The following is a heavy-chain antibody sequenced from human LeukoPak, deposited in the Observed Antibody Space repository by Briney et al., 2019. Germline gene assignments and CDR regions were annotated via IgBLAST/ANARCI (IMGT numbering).Heavy chain of an antibody. D-gene: IGHD3-10*01. Sequence: GRSLRLSCVASGFSLSNFQMYWVRQAPGKGLEWVSIISLDGSTEFYADSVKGRFTISRDTTSNTMHLEMNNLRIEDTAVYYCMRDYMGWFDPWGQGSLVTVSS. J-gene: IGHJ5*02. V-gene: IGHV3-30-3*01. CDR2: ISLDGSTE. CDR1: GFSLSNFQ. CDR3: MRDYMGWFDP.